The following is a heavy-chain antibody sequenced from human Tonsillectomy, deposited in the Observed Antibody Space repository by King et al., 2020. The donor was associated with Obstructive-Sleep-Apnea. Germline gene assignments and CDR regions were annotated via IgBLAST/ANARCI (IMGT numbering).Heavy chain of an antibody. D-gene: IGHD1-26*01. J-gene: IGHJ4*02. CDR3: ARLEWELLEGYYFDY. V-gene: IGHV4-59*08. CDR2: IYYSGST. CDR1: GGSISSYY. Sequence: VQLQESGPGLVKPSETLSLTCTVSGGSISSYYWSWIRQPPGKGLEWIGYIYYSGSTNYNPSLKSRVTISVDTSKNQFSLKLSSVPAADTAVYYCARLEWELLEGYYFDYWGQGTLVTVSS.